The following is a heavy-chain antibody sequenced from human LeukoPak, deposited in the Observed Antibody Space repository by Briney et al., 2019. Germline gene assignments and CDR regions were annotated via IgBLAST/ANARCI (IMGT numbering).Heavy chain of an antibody. V-gene: IGHV3-53*01. Sequence: SGGSLRLSCAASGFTVSSNYMSWVRQAPGKGLEWVSVIYSGGSTYYADSVKGRFTISRDNSKNTLYLQMNSLRAEDTAVYYCARQIVVVVAATYYYYMDVWGKGTTVTISS. CDR2: IYSGGST. CDR3: ARQIVVVVAATYYYYMDV. J-gene: IGHJ6*03. CDR1: GFTVSSNY. D-gene: IGHD2-15*01.